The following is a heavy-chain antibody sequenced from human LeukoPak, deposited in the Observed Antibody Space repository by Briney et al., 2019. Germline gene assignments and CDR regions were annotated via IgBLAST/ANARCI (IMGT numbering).Heavy chain of an antibody. D-gene: IGHD6-19*01. CDR2: ISSSSSYI. CDR3: ARGSGSNPFDY. J-gene: IGHJ4*02. Sequence: GGSLRLSCAASGFTFSSYSMNWVRQAPGKGLEWVSSISSSSSYIFYADSVKGRFTISRDNAKNSLYLQMNSLRAEDTAVYYCARGSGSNPFDYWGQGTLVTVSS. CDR1: GFTFSSYS. V-gene: IGHV3-21*01.